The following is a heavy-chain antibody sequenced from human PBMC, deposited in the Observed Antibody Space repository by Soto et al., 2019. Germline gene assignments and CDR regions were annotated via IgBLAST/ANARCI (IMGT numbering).Heavy chain of an antibody. D-gene: IGHD2-2*01. V-gene: IGHV1-58*01. CDR1: GFTFASSA. J-gene: IGHJ6*02. Sequence: QVQLVQSGPEVKKPGTSLRVSCKASGFTFASSAVQWVRQARGQHLEWIGWIVVGSGNTNYAQKFQERITITRDMSTSTAYMELSSLTSEDTAVYYCAAGIPAGEYYGMDVWGQGTTVTVSS. CDR2: IVVGSGNT. CDR3: AAGIPAGEYYGMDV.